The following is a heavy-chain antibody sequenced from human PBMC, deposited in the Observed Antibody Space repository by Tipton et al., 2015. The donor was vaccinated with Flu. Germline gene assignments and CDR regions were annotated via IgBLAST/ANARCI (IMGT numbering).Heavy chain of an antibody. J-gene: IGHJ4*02. Sequence: TLSLTCTVSGGSISSANYYWSWIRQPPGKGLEWIGNMYYSGSAYYNPSLKSRLTISPDTSKNQFSLRLSSVTAADTAVYYCAREQRAHSFGSSFELWGQGTLVTVSS. CDR1: GGSISSANYY. V-gene: IGHV4-30-4*01. D-gene: IGHD5-18*01. CDR3: AREQRAHSFGSSFEL. CDR2: MYYSGSA.